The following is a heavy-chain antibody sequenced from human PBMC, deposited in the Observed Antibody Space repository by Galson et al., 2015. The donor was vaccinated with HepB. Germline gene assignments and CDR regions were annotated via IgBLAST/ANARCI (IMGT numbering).Heavy chain of an antibody. CDR2: ISYDGSNK. J-gene: IGHJ4*02. D-gene: IGHD3-10*01. CDR1: GFTFSSYG. CDR3: AKDPVLLWFGESQYFDY. V-gene: IGHV3-30*18. Sequence: SLRLSCAASGFTFSSYGMHWVRQAPGKGLEWVAVISYDGSNKYYADSVKGRFTISRDNSKNTLYLQMNSLRAEDTAVYYCAKDPVLLWFGESQYFDYWGQGTLVTVSS.